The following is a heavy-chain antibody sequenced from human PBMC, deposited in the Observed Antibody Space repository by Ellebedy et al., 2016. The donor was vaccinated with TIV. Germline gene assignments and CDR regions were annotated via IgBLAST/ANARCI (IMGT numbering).Heavy chain of an antibody. J-gene: IGHJ4*02. CDR2: FDPEDGET. Sequence: ASVKVSXKVSGYTLTELSMHWVRQAPGKGLEWMGGFDPEDGETIYAQKFQGRVTMTEDTSTDTAYMELSSLRSEDTAVYYCATARRARLGELSFWVRLGYWGQGTLVTVSS. CDR3: ATARRARLGELSFWVRLGY. D-gene: IGHD3-16*02. CDR1: GYTLTELS. V-gene: IGHV1-24*01.